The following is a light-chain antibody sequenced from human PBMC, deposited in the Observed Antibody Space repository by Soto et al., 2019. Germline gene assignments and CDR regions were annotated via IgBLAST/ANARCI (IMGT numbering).Light chain of an antibody. CDR1: SSDVGGYKY. Sequence: QSVLTQPASVSGSPGQSITISCTGTSSDVGGYKYVSWCQHHPGKAPKLMIYDVSSRPSGVSNRFSGSKSGNTASLTISGLQADDEADYYCSSYSSSGTGVFGTGTKVTVL. CDR2: DVS. V-gene: IGLV2-14*03. CDR3: SSYSSSGTGV. J-gene: IGLJ1*01.